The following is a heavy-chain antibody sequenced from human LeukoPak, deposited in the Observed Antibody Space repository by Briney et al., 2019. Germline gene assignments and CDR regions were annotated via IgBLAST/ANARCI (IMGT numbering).Heavy chain of an antibody. J-gene: IGHJ4*02. CDR2: IRSKANSYAT. CDR3: TRPVVRDVDY. V-gene: IGHV3-73*01. CDR1: GFTFSGSA. Sequence: PGGSLRLSCAASGFTFSGSATHWVRQASGKGLEWVGRIRSKANSYATAYAASVKGRFTISRDDSKNTAYLQMNSLKTEDTAVYYCTRPVVRDVDYWGQGTLVTVSS. D-gene: IGHD5-24*01.